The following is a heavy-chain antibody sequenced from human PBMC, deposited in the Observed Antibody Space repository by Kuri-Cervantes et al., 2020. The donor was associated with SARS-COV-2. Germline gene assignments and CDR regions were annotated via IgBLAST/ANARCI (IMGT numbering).Heavy chain of an antibody. V-gene: IGHV3-21*01. CDR3: ARTGIAAAGSKFYYYYFYIDV. D-gene: IGHD6-13*01. CDR1: GFTFSSYS. CDR2: ISSSSSYI. J-gene: IGHJ6*03. Sequence: GESLKISCTASGFTFSSYSMNWVRQAPGKGLEWVSSISSSSSYIYYADSVKGRFTISRDNAKNSLYLQMNSLRAEDTAVYFCARTGIAAAGSKFYYYYFYIDVWGKGTTVTVSS.